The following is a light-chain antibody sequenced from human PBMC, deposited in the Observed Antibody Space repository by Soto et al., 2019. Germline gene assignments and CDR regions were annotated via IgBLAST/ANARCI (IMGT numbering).Light chain of an antibody. V-gene: IGLV1-51*01. Sequence: SVLTQPPSVSAAPGQRVSISCSGSDSNIGNNYISWYRQVPGTAPKVVIYDNNKRPSWIPDRFSASKSGTSSTLAITGLRTGDEAFYYCGTWDSSLTSWVFGGGTKVTVL. CDR2: DNN. J-gene: IGLJ3*02. CDR3: GTWDSSLTSWV. CDR1: DSNIGNNY.